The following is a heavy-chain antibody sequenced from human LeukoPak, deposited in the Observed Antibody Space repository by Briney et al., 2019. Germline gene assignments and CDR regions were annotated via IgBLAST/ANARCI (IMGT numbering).Heavy chain of an antibody. Sequence: GASVKVSCKASGYTFTGYYMHWVRQAPGQGLEWMGWINPNSGGTNYAQKFQGRVTMTRNTSISTAYMELSSLRSEDTAVYYCARIDGYCSSTSCPTSRYDFWSGYYYYYYGMDVWGQGTTVTVSS. CDR1: GYTFTGYY. J-gene: IGHJ6*02. D-gene: IGHD2-2*01. V-gene: IGHV1-2*02. CDR2: INPNSGGT. CDR3: ARIDGYCSSTSCPTSRYDFWSGYYYYYYGMDV.